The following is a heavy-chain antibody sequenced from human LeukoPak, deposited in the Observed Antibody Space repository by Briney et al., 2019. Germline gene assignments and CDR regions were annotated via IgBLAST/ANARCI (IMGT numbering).Heavy chain of an antibody. Sequence: GGSLRLSCAASGFTFSSYAMSWVRQAPGKGLEWVSALSESAGSTYYVESVKGRFTISRDNFANTLYLQMNSLRAEDTAVYHCAKPVDTAMAYFYYMDVWGKGTTVTVSS. CDR1: GFTFSSYA. CDR3: AKPVDTAMAYFYYMDV. CDR2: LSESAGST. D-gene: IGHD5-18*01. J-gene: IGHJ6*03. V-gene: IGHV3-23*01.